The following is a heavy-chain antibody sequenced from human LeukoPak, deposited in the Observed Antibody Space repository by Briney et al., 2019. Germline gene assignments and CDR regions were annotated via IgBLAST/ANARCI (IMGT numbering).Heavy chain of an antibody. CDR3: ARGAMTTVKTYYFDY. D-gene: IGHD4-11*01. V-gene: IGHV4-4*07. CDR2: IYTSGST. Sequence: SETLSLTCTVPGGSISSYYWSWIRQPAGKGLEWIGRIYTSGSTNYNPSLKSRVTMSVDTSKNQFSLKLSSVTAADTAVYYCARGAMTTVKTYYFDYWGQGTLVTVSS. J-gene: IGHJ4*02. CDR1: GGSISSYY.